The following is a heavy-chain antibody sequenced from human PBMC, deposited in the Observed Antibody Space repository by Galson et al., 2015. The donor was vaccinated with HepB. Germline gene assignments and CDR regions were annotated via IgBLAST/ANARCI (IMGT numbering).Heavy chain of an antibody. D-gene: IGHD6-19*01. Sequence: SVKVSCKASGGTFSSYAISWVRQAPGQGLEWMGGIIPIFGTANYAQKFQGRVTITADESTSTTYMELSSLRSEDTAVYYCARESSGWAGYYYYGMDVWGQGTTVTVSS. CDR3: ARESSGWAGYYYYGMDV. CDR1: GGTFSSYA. CDR2: IIPIFGTA. V-gene: IGHV1-69*13. J-gene: IGHJ6*02.